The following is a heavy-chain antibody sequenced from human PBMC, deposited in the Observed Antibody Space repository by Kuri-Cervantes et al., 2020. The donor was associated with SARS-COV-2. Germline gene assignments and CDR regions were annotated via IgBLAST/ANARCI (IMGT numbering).Heavy chain of an antibody. J-gene: IGHJ4*02. V-gene: IGHV3-69-1*02. D-gene: IGHD1-26*01. Sequence: GESLKISCAASGFTFSDYHMNWVRQAPGKGLEWVSSISSSSTIYYADSVKGQFTISRDKAKNSLYLQMNSLRAEDTAVYYCARASLQEYSGSYFHHFDYWGQGTLVTVSS. CDR2: ISSSSTI. CDR1: GFTFSDYH. CDR3: ARASLQEYSGSYFHHFDY.